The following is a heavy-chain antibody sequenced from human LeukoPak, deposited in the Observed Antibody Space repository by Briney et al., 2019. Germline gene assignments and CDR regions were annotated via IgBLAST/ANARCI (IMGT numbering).Heavy chain of an antibody. CDR2: IYYSGST. J-gene: IGHJ6*03. Sequence: PSETLSLTCTVSGGSISSYYWSWIRQPPGKGLEWIGYIYYSGSTNYNPSLKSRVTISVDTSKNQFSLKLSSVTAADTAVYYCARDLVATIPPYYYMDVWGKGTTVTVSS. V-gene: IGHV4-59*01. D-gene: IGHD5-12*01. CDR1: GGSISSYY. CDR3: ARDLVATIPPYYYMDV.